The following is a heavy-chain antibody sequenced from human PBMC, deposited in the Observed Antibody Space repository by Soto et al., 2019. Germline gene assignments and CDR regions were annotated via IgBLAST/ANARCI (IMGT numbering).Heavy chain of an antibody. CDR1: GFTCTAYA. J-gene: IGHJ4*02. V-gene: IGHV3-23*01. D-gene: IGHD1-26*01. CDR3: TTDLGRTVGAS. Sequence: EVQMLESGGGLVQPGVSLRLSCEVSGFTCTAYAMNWVRQAPGKGQEWVAGITSSGSGTFYADSVKGRFTISRDNSKNTLYLQMNGRRADDTVFYFCTTDLGRTVGASRGQGTLVTVSS. CDR2: ITSSGSGT.